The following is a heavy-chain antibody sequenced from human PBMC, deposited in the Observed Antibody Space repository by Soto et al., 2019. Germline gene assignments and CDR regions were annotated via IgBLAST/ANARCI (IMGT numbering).Heavy chain of an antibody. CDR2: ISGSGGST. CDR3: AKGLDIWGSYRYVAFDI. V-gene: IGHV3-23*01. J-gene: IGHJ3*02. Sequence: GGSLRLSCAASGFTFSSYAMSWVCQAPGKGLEWVSAISGSGGSTYYADSVKGRFTISRDNSKNTLYLQMNSLRAEDTAVYYCAKGLDIWGSYRYVAFDIWGQGTMVTVSS. D-gene: IGHD3-16*02. CDR1: GFTFSSYA.